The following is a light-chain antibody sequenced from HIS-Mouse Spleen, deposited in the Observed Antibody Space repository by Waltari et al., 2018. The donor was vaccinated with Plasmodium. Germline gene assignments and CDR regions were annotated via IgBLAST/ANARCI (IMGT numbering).Light chain of an antibody. Sequence: SYELTQPPSVSVSPGQTARITCSGDAFPTKYAYWYQQKSGQGPVLFNYEDSKRPSGIPERFSGSSSGTMATLTISGAQVEDEADYYCYSTDSSGNHRVFGGGTKLTVL. CDR1: AFPTKY. CDR3: YSTDSSGNHRV. J-gene: IGLJ3*02. V-gene: IGLV3-10*01. CDR2: EDS.